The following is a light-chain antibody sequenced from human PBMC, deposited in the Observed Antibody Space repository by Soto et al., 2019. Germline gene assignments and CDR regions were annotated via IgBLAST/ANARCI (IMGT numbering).Light chain of an antibody. CDR3: QQLNSYPLT. CDR1: QGISSTY. V-gene: IGKV1-9*01. Sequence: DIQLTQSPSFLSASVGDRVTITCRASQGISSTYLAWYQQTPGKAPKILIYAASTLQSGVPSRFSGRGSGTDFTLTISSLQPEDFETYYCQQLNSYPLTFGAGTKVDIX. CDR2: AAS. J-gene: IGKJ4*01.